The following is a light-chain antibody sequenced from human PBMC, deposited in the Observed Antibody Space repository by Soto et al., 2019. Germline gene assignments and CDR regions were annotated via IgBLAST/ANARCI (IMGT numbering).Light chain of an antibody. V-gene: IGKV3-20*01. CDR3: QQCATSPRT. Sequence: EIVLTQSPATLSLSPGDTATLSCRASQSVSSYLAWYQQKPGQAPRLLVDDASRRAAGIPDRFSGSGSGTDFTLTISRLEPEDFAVYYCQQCATSPRTFGQGTKVEIK. CDR1: QSVSSY. CDR2: DAS. J-gene: IGKJ1*01.